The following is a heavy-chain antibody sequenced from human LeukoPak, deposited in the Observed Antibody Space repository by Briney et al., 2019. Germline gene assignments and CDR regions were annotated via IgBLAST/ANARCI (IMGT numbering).Heavy chain of an antibody. CDR1: GGSISSYY. Sequence: SGTLSLTCTVSGGSISSYYWSWIRQPPGKGLEWIGYIYYSGSTNYNPSLKSRVTISVDTSKNQFSLKLSSVTAADTAVYYCASLDYGGNSVRFDYWGQGTLVTVSS. D-gene: IGHD4-23*01. CDR2: IYYSGST. CDR3: ASLDYGGNSVRFDY. J-gene: IGHJ4*02. V-gene: IGHV4-59*01.